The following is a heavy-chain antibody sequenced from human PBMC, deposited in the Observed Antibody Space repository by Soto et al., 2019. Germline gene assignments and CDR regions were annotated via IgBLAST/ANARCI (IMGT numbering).Heavy chain of an antibody. D-gene: IGHD2-2*01. Sequence: SETLSITCTFSGCSISSGYYWGWIRPPPGKGLEWIGSIYHSGSTYYNPSLKSRVTISVDTSKNQFSLKLSSVTAADTAVYYCARDDARFVVVPAAAHSPFDYWGQGTLVTVSS. J-gene: IGHJ4*02. CDR1: GCSISSGYY. CDR2: IYHSGST. V-gene: IGHV4-38-2*02. CDR3: ARDDARFVVVPAAAHSPFDY.